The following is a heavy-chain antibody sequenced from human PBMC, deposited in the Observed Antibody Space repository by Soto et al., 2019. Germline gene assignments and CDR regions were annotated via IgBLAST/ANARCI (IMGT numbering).Heavy chain of an antibody. Sequence: AGGSLRLSCAASGFICTSYDMSWVRQAPGKGLEWVSTILVGGSTHYEDSVKGRFTISRDRSKNTVYLQMNSLTAGDTAVYYCAKATATGGGAFDICGQGTMVTVSS. J-gene: IGHJ3*02. V-gene: IGHV3-23*01. CDR1: GFICTSYD. D-gene: IGHD2-8*02. CDR2: ILVGGST. CDR3: AKATATGGGAFDI.